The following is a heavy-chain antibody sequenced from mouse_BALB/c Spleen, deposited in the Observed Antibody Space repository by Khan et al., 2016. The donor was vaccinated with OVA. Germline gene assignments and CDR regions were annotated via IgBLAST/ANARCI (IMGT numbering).Heavy chain of an antibody. Sequence: VQLQESGTELLSPGTSVKVSCKASGYAFADYLIDWVKQRPGQGLEWIGVINPGSGNTNYNEKFKGKATLTAAKSSSTAYMQLSSLTSDDSAVYFCARSGGYGDAVDDWGQGTSVTVSS. J-gene: IGHJ4*01. CDR1: GYAFADYL. V-gene: IGHV1-54*01. D-gene: IGHD2-2*01. CDR3: ARSGGYGDAVDD. CDR2: INPGSGNT.